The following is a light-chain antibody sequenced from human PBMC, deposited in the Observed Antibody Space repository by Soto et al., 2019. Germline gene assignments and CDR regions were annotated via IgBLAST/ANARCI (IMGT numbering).Light chain of an antibody. V-gene: IGKV2-24*01. CDR3: MQSSHLRT. CDR2: QIS. Sequence: IVLTQTPLTASVTPGQPASFSCGSSESLLHSDGNTYLSWLHQRPGQPPRLLIYQISKQLSGVPDRFSGSGAGTNFTLKISRVEVEDVGTFFCMQSSHLRTFGRGTKVEI. J-gene: IGKJ1*01. CDR1: ESLLHSDGNTY.